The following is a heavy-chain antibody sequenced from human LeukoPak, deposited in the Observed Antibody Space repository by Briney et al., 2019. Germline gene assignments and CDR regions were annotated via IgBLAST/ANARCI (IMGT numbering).Heavy chain of an antibody. CDR3: ARTVYSGYDYDFDY. CDR2: IRYDGSNK. V-gene: IGHV3-30*02. J-gene: IGHJ4*02. Sequence: PGGSLRLSCAASGFTFSSYGMHWVRQAPGKGLEWVAFIRYDGSNKYYADSVKGRFTISRDNSKNTLYLQMNSLRAEDTAVYYCARTVYSGYDYDFDYWGQGTLVTVSS. CDR1: GFTFSSYG. D-gene: IGHD5-12*01.